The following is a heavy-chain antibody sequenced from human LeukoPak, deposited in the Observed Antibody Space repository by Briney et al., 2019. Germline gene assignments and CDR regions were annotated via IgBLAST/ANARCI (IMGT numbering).Heavy chain of an antibody. CDR1: GYSFTSYW. V-gene: IGHV5-51*01. Sequence: GESLKISCKGSGYSFTSYWIGWVRQKPGKGLEWMGIIYPGDSDTRYSPSFQGQVTISADKSISTAYLQWSSLKASDTAMYYCARRAAAGTYYYYYMDVWGKGTTVTVSS. CDR2: IYPGDSDT. CDR3: ARRAAAGTYYYYYMDV. D-gene: IGHD6-13*01. J-gene: IGHJ6*03.